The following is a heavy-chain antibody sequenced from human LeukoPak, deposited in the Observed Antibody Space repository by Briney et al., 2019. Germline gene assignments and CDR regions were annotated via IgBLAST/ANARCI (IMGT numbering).Heavy chain of an antibody. D-gene: IGHD1-1*01. Sequence: ASVKVSCKASGYTFTGYFMHWVRQAPGQGLEWMGWINPNSGGTNYAQKFQGRVTMTRDTSISTAYMELSRLRSDDTAVYYCARATTRTYYFDYWGQGTLVTVSS. CDR1: GYTFTGYF. J-gene: IGHJ4*02. CDR2: INPNSGGT. CDR3: ARATTRTYYFDY. V-gene: IGHV1-2*02.